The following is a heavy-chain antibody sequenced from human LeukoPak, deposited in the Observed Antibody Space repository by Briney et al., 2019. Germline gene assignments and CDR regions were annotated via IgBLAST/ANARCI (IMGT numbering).Heavy chain of an antibody. V-gene: IGHV1-18*01. CDR2: ISAYNGNT. J-gene: IGHJ4*02. CDR1: GYSFTSYG. Sequence: GESLKISCKGSGYSFTSYGISWVRQAPGQGLEWMGWISAYNGNTNYAQKLQGRVTMTTDTSTSTAYMELRSLRSDDTAVYYCARDSTDLSSYYDFWSGYPYYFDYWGQGTLVTVSS. CDR3: ARDSTDLSSYYDFWSGYPYYFDY. D-gene: IGHD3-3*01.